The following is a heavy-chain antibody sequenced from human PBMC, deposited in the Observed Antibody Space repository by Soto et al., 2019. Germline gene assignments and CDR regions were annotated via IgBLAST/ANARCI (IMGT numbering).Heavy chain of an antibody. J-gene: IGHJ5*02. V-gene: IGHV1-69*01. CDR2: IIPIFGTA. CDR3: ARVGPSGGYCSGGSCYWFDP. D-gene: IGHD2-15*01. Sequence: QVQLVQSGAEVKKPGSSVKVSCKASGGTFSSYAISWVRQAPGQGLEWMGGIIPIFGTANYAQRFQGRVTITADESTSTVYMELSRLRSEDTAVYYCARVGPSGGYCSGGSCYWFDPWGQGTLVTVSS. CDR1: GGTFSSYA.